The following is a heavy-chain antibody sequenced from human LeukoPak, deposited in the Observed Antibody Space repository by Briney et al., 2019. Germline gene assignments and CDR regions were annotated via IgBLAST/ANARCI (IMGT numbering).Heavy chain of an antibody. D-gene: IGHD6-13*01. CDR1: GFTFSSYG. J-gene: IGHJ4*02. V-gene: IGHV3-33*01. CDR2: IWYDGSNK. Sequence: GRSLRLSCAASGFTFSSYGMHWVRQAPGKGLEWVAVIWYDGSNKYYADSVRGRFTISRDNSKNTLYLQMNSLRDEDTAVYYCARVGYSSSYEYWGQGTLVTVSS. CDR3: ARVGYSSSYEY.